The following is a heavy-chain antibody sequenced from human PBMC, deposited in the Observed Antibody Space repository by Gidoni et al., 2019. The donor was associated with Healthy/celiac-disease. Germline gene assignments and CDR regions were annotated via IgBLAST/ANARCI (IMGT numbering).Heavy chain of an antibody. J-gene: IGHJ4*02. D-gene: IGHD3-16*01. Sequence: QVQLVESGGGVVQPGRSLSLSCAASGFPSSSYAMPCVRQAPGKGLEWVAVISYDRSNKYYADSVKGRFTISRDNSKNTLYLQMNSLRAEDTAVYYCARDRVVTLGYFDYWGQGTLVTVSS. V-gene: IGHV3-30-3*01. CDR2: ISYDRSNK. CDR1: GFPSSSYA. CDR3: ARDRVVTLGYFDY.